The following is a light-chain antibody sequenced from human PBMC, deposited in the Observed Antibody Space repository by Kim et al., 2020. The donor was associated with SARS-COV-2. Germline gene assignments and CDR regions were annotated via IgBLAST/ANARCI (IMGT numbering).Light chain of an antibody. CDR2: QDS. J-gene: IGLJ3*02. Sequence: SYELTQPPSVSVSPGQTASITCSGDKLGDKYACWYQQKPGQSPVLVIYQDSKRPSGIPERFSGSNSGNTATLTISGTQAMGEADYYCQAWDSSTAVFGGGTQLTV. CDR1: KLGDKY. CDR3: QAWDSSTAV. V-gene: IGLV3-1*01.